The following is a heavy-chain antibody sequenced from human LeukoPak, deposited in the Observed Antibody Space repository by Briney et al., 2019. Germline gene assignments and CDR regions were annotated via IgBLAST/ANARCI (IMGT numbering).Heavy chain of an antibody. CDR3: ARGSSSSWYERYFDY. CDR2: IYTSGST. J-gene: IGHJ4*02. D-gene: IGHD6-13*01. Sequence: SETLSLTCTVSGGSISSGSYYWSWIRQPAGKGLEWIGRIYTSGSTNYNPSLKSRVTISVDTSKNQFSLKLSSVTAADTAVYYCARGSSSSWYERYFDYWGQGAPVTVSS. V-gene: IGHV4-61*02. CDR1: GGSISSGSYY.